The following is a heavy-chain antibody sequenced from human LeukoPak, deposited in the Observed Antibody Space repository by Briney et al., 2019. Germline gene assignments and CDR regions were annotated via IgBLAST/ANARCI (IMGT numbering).Heavy chain of an antibody. J-gene: IGHJ4*02. V-gene: IGHV3-48*03. D-gene: IGHD4-17*01. CDR1: GFPFSINE. CDR3: ARDSVGDLLDY. Sequence: PGVCRTLSGAGSGFPFSINEMDWLGQAAGKVVEWVSHIDISGITIYYGASVKGRFTISRDNAKNSIYLQMDSLRVEDTAIYYCARDSVGDLLDYWGQGTPVTVSS. CDR2: IDISGITI.